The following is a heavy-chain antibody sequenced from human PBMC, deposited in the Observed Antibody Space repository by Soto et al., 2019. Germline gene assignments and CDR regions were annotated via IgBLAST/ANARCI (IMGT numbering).Heavy chain of an antibody. CDR2: VKSDGTIT. V-gene: IGHV3-74*03. D-gene: IGHD3-9*01. J-gene: IGHJ5*02. CDR3: VRDVTCKSISADYFRYPDP. Sequence: EVQVVESGGDLVQPGGSLRLSCTASEFTFSSHWMHWVRQAPGKGLVWVARVKSDGTITTYEDSVKGRFTISRGNAKNTLEPQMNSLVVEVTDVHEEVRDVTCKSISADYFRYPDPW. CDR1: EFTFSSHW.